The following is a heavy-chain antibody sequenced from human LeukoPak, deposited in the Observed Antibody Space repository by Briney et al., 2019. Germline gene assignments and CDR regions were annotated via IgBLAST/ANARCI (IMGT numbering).Heavy chain of an antibody. CDR2: INPNSGGT. CDR1: GYTFTGYY. J-gene: IGHJ4*02. D-gene: IGHD2-8*02. Sequence: ASVKVSCKASGYTFTGYYMHWVRQAPGQGLEWMGWINPNSGGTNYAQKFQGRVAMTRDTSISTAYMELSRLRSDDTAVYYCARGLVAPPLWAFDYWGQGTLVTVSS. V-gene: IGHV1-2*02. CDR3: ARGLVAPPLWAFDY.